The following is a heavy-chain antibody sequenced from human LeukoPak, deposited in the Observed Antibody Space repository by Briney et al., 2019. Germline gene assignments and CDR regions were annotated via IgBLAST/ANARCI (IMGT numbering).Heavy chain of an antibody. CDR1: GFTFSSYG. J-gene: IGHJ3*02. CDR2: ISYDGSNK. V-gene: IGHV3-30*03. D-gene: IGHD2-2*01. Sequence: PGGSLRLSCAASGFTFSSYGMHWVRQAPGKGLEWVAVISYDGSNKYYADSVKGRFTISRDNSKNSLYLQMNSLRAEDTAVYYCARDLVVVPAHDAFDIWGQGTMVTVSS. CDR3: ARDLVVVPAHDAFDI.